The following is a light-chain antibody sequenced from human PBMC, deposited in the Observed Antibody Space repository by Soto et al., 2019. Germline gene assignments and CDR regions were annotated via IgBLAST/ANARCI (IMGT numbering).Light chain of an antibody. V-gene: IGKV1-5*03. CDR2: KAS. Sequence: DIQMTQSPSTLSGSVGDRFTMTFRLSQTISSWLAWYQQKPGKAPKLLIYKASTLKSGVPSRFSGSGSGTDFTLTISSLEPEDFAVYYCQQRDNWPPEITFGQGTKVDIK. CDR1: QTISSW. CDR3: QQRDNWPPEIT. J-gene: IGKJ1*01.